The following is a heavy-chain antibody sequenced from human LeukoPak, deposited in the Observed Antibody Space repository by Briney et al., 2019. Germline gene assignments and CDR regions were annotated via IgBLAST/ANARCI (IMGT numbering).Heavy chain of an antibody. CDR1: GFTFSSYA. D-gene: IGHD3-22*01. CDR2: ISYDGSNK. V-gene: IGHV3-30-3*01. Sequence: PGRSLRLSCAASGFTFSSYAMHWVRQAPGKGLEWVAVISYDGSNKYYADSVKGRFTISRDNSKNTLYLQMNSLRAEGTAVYYCARRYYYDSSGYYDSYYYYYGMDVWGQGTTVTVSS. J-gene: IGHJ6*02. CDR3: ARRYYYDSSGYYDSYYYYYGMDV.